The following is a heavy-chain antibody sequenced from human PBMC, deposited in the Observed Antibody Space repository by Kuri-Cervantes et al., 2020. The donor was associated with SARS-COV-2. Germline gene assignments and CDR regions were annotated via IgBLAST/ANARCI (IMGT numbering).Heavy chain of an antibody. V-gene: IGHV1-18*01. D-gene: IGHD4-17*01. CDR2: SSAYNGNT. J-gene: IGHJ4*02. CDR3: ARHIRLLTTIPLDY. Sequence: ASVKVSCKASGYTFTNYGISSVRQAPGQGIEWMGWSSAYNGNTNYAHKLQGRVTMTTDTSTNTAYMELRSLRSDDTAVYYCARHIRLLTTIPLDYWGQGTLVTVSS. CDR1: GYTFTNYG.